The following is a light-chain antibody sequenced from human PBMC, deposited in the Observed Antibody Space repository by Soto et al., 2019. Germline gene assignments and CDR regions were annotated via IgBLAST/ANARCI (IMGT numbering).Light chain of an antibody. Sequence: EIVMTQSPATLSVSPGERATLSCRASQSVSSNLAWYQQKPGQAPRLLIYGASTRATGIPARFSGSGSGTEFTLTISRLQYEDFAYYYCQHYNNWPLAWTFGQGTKVEIK. V-gene: IGKV3-15*01. CDR2: GAS. CDR1: QSVSSN. CDR3: QHYNNWPLAWT. J-gene: IGKJ1*01.